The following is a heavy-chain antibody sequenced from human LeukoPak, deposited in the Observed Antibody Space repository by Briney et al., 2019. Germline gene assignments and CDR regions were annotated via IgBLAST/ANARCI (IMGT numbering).Heavy chain of an antibody. Sequence: PGGSLRLSCAASGFTFSNYAMNWVRQAPGKGLEWVSLISGSTGSTYYADSVKGRFTISRDNAKNSLYLQMNSLRAEDTAVYHCVNQRGGSGWYIPDREYVTLSYWGQGTLVTVSS. CDR1: GFTFSNYA. J-gene: IGHJ4*02. CDR3: VNQRGGSGWYIPDREYVTLSY. V-gene: IGHV3-23*01. D-gene: IGHD6-19*01. CDR2: ISGSTGST.